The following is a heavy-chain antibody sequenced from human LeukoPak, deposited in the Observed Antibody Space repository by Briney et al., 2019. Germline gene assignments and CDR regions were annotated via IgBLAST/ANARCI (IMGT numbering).Heavy chain of an antibody. V-gene: IGHV1-2*02. J-gene: IGHJ5*02. CDR2: INPNSGGT. D-gene: IGHD6-6*01. Sequence: ASVKVSCKASGYTFTGYYMHWVRQAPGQGLEWMGWINPNSGGTNYAQKFQGRVTMTRDTSISTAYMELSRLRSDDTAVYYCARGALSSSSSFDPWGQGTLVTVSS. CDR3: ARGALSSSSSFDP. CDR1: GYTFTGYY.